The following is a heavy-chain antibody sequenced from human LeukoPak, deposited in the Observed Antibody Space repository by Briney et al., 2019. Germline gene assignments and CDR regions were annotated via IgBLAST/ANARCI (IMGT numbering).Heavy chain of an antibody. CDR2: IYPGDSDT. D-gene: IGHD5-24*01. V-gene: IGHV5-51*01. CDR1: GYSFTSYW. Sequence: GASVKLSCKGSGYSFTSYWIGWVRQMPGKGLEWMGIIYPGDSDTRYSPSFQGQVTISADKSISTAYLQWSSLKASDTAMYYCARLGGDGYNLDYFDYWGQGTLVTVSS. CDR3: ARLGGDGYNLDYFDY. J-gene: IGHJ4*02.